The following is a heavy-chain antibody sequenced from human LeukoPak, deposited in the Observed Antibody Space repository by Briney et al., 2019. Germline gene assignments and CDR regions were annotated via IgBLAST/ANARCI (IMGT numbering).Heavy chain of an antibody. CDR2: IKQDGSAK. CDR1: GFTFSTYW. V-gene: IGHV3-7*01. J-gene: IGHJ4*02. CDR3: ARCPYDSTGYYSVPSHLDY. D-gene: IGHD3-22*01. Sequence: GGSLRLSCAASGFTFSTYWMTWVRQAPGKGLEWVANIKQDGSAKYYVDSLRGRFSISRDNVKNSLFLQMNSLSAENTAVYYCARCPYDSTGYYSVPSHLDYWGQGTLVTVSS.